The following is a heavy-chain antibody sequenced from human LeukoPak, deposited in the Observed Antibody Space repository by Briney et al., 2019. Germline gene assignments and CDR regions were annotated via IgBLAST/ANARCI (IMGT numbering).Heavy chain of an antibody. Sequence: GGSLRLSCAGSGFTFSNYGMHWVRQAPGKGLEWVAVISYDGINKYYADSVKGRFTISRDNSKNTLYLQMNSLRAEDTAVYYCAKVFQRSTYYYGMDVWGQGTTVTVSS. CDR3: AKVFQRSTYYYGMDV. CDR1: GFTFSNYG. V-gene: IGHV3-30*18. J-gene: IGHJ6*02. D-gene: IGHD2-21*01. CDR2: ISYDGINK.